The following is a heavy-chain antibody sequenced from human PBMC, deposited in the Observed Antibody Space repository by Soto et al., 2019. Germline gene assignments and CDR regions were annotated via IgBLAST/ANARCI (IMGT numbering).Heavy chain of an antibody. V-gene: IGHV4-59*08. CDR3: ARGGWRQIDY. D-gene: IGHD3-3*01. J-gene: IGHJ4*02. CDR1: GGSIGSYY. Sequence: QVQLQESGPGLVKPSETLSLTCSVSGGSIGSYYWSWIRQPPGKGLEWIGYIYYSGSTNYNSSLKSRVTISVDTSKNQFSVKLSSVTAADTAVYYCARGGWRQIDYWGQGTLVTVSS. CDR2: IYYSGST.